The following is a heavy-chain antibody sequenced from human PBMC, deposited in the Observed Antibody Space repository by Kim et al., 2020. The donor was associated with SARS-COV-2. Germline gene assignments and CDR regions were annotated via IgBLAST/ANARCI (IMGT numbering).Heavy chain of an antibody. Sequence: GGSLRLSCEASGFNTKNFEMNWVRQAPGKGLEWLSYISSTGTNIHYADSVKGRFTISRDNAKNSLFLQMSSLRAEDTAIYFCARCLHAYFGEHYYYMDLWGKGTTVTVSS. V-gene: IGHV3-48*03. CDR1: GFNTKNFE. J-gene: IGHJ6*03. CDR2: ISSTGTNI. CDR3: ARCLHAYFGEHYYYMDL. D-gene: IGHD3-10*01.